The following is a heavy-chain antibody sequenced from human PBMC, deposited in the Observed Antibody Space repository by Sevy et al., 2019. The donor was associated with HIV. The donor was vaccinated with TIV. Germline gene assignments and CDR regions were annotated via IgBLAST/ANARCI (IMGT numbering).Heavy chain of an antibody. Sequence: ASVKVSCKVSGYTLTQSSMHWVRQAPGKGLEWMGTFDPEDDKTIYAQKFQGRVTMTEDKSTDTAYMELSSLRSEDTAMFYCATTKDYYDNSGYPFDYWGQGTLVTVSS. V-gene: IGHV1-24*01. D-gene: IGHD3-22*01. J-gene: IGHJ4*02. CDR1: GYTLTQSS. CDR3: ATTKDYYDNSGYPFDY. CDR2: FDPEDDKT.